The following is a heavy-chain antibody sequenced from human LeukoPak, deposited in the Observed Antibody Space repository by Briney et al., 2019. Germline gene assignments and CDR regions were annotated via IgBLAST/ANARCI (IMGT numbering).Heavy chain of an antibody. V-gene: IGHV1-69*13. CDR1: GGTFSSYA. J-gene: IGHJ6*03. Sequence: VASVKVSCKASGGTFSSYAISWVRQAPGQGLEWMGGIIPIFGTANYAQKFQGRVTITADESTSTAYMELSSLRSEDTAVYYCARPILRYYYYYMDVWGKGTTVTVSS. CDR2: IIPIFGTA. CDR3: ARPILRYYYYYMDV. D-gene: IGHD3-3*01.